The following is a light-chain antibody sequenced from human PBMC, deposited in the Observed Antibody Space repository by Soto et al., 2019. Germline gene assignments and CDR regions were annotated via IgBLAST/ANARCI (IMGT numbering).Light chain of an antibody. CDR3: QKANSFPIN. CDR1: QSISSW. CDR2: AAS. V-gene: IGKV1-12*01. J-gene: IGKJ5*01. Sequence: DIQITQSPSTLSASVGDRVTITCRASQSISSWLAWYQQKPGKAPKLLIYAASSLQSGVPSRFSGSGSGTDFTLTISSLQPEDFATYYCQKANSFPINFGQGTRLEIK.